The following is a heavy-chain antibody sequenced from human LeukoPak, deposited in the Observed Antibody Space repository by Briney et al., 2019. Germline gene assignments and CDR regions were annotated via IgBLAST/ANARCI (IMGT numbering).Heavy chain of an antibody. D-gene: IGHD1-1*01. CDR3: ARTRGGRDAFDV. V-gene: IGHV4-30-2*01. Sequence: PSQTLSLTCAVSGGSISSGGYSWSWIRQPPGKGLEWIGYIYHSGSTYYSPSLKSRVTISVDTSKNQLSLKLNSVTAADTAVYYCARTRGGRDAFDVWGQGTMVTVSS. J-gene: IGHJ3*01. CDR2: IYHSGST. CDR1: GGSISSGGYS.